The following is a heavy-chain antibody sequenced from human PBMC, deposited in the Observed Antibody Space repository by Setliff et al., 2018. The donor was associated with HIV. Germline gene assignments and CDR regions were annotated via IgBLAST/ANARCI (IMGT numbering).Heavy chain of an antibody. Sequence: PSETLSLTCTVSGGSINSGSYYWNWIRQPAGKGLEWIGDIYHSGTTNYNPSLKSRVTISVDTSKNQFSLKVNSVTAADTAVYYCANTRIPIWFFHYWAQGTLVTVSS. V-gene: IGHV4-61*10. CDR1: GGSINSGSYY. CDR2: IYHSGTT. J-gene: IGHJ4*02. D-gene: IGHD3-9*01. CDR3: ANTRIPIWFFHY.